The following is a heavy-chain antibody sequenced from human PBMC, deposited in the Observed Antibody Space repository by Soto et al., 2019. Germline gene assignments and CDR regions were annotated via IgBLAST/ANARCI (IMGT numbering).Heavy chain of an antibody. D-gene: IGHD2-21*01. V-gene: IGHV4-39*01. J-gene: IGHJ3*02. CDR3: ARPDPIVVVRGGGHAFDI. CDR2: IYYSGSA. CDR1: GGSISSGDYY. Sequence: SETLSLTCTVSGGSISSGDYYWSWIRQPPGKGLEWIGKIYYSGSAYYNPSPKSRVTMSVDTSKNQFSLKLVSVTAADTAVYYCARPDPIVVVRGGGHAFDIWGQGTMVTVSS.